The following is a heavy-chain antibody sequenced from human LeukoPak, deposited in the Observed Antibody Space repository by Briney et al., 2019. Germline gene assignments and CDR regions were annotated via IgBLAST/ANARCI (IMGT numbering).Heavy chain of an antibody. CDR3: ARGYYDILTGPNRG. CDR2: ISSSGSTI. J-gene: IGHJ4*02. V-gene: IGHV3-11*01. CDR1: GFTFSDYY. D-gene: IGHD3-9*01. Sequence: GGSLRLSCAASGFTFSDYYMSWVRQAPGKGLEWVSYISSSGSTIYYADSVKGRFTISRDNAKNSLYLQMNSLRAEDTAVYYCARGYYDILTGPNRGWGQGTLVTVSS.